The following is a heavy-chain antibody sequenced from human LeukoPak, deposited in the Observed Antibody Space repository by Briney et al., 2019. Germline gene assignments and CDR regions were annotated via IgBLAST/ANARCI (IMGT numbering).Heavy chain of an antibody. CDR1: GYTFTSYG. J-gene: IGHJ5*02. D-gene: IGHD3-10*01. CDR3: ARDAREVLLWFGEFFP. CDR2: ISGYNGNT. V-gene: IGHV1-18*01. Sequence: ASVKVSCKASGYTFTSYGISWVRQAPGKGLEWMGWISGYNGNTNYAQKLQGRVTMTTDTSTSTAYMELRSLRSDDTAVYYCARDAREVLLWFGEFFPWGQGTLVTVSS.